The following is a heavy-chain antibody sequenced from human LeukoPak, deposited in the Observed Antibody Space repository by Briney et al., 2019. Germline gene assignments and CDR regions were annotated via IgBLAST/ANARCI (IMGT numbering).Heavy chain of an antibody. V-gene: IGHV3-23*01. CDR2: IRSTGGTT. CDR3: ARADRYGTTWYGRVDY. J-gene: IGHJ4*02. Sequence: GGSLRLSCGASGFTFSNYAMSWVRQAPGKGLESVSDIRSTGGTTAYADSVKGRFTISRDNSRNTLYLQMNSLRAEDTAVYYCARADRYGTTWYGRVDYWGQGTLVTVSS. CDR1: GFTFSNYA. D-gene: IGHD6-13*01.